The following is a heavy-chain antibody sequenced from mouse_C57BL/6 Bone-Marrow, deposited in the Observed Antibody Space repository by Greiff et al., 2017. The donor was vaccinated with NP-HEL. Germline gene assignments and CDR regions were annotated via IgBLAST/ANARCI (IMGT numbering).Heavy chain of an antibody. J-gene: IGHJ4*01. CDR2: ISSGGSYT. CDR1: GFTFSSYG. CDR3: ARQRNRGPSYAMDY. D-gene: IGHD3-3*01. V-gene: IGHV5-6*01. Sequence: EVQGVESGGDLVKPGGSLKLSCAASGFTFSSYGMSWVRQTPDKRLEWVATISSGGSYTYYPDSVKGRFTISRDNAKNTLYLQMSSLKSEDTAMYYCARQRNRGPSYAMDYWGQGTSVTVSS.